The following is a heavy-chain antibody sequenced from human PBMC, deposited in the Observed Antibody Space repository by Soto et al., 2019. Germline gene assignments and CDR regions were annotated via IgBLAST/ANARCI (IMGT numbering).Heavy chain of an antibody. CDR2: INAGNGNT. CDR1: GYTFTGYA. V-gene: IGHV1-3*05. Sequence: QVQLVQSGAEEKKPGASVKVSCKASGYTFTGYAMHWVRQAPGQRLEWMGWINAGNGNTKYSQKFQGRVTITRDTCGSTAYMELSSLRSEDTAVYYRARDVAVAADFDYWGQGTLVTVSS. J-gene: IGHJ4*02. CDR3: ARDVAVAADFDY. D-gene: IGHD6-19*01.